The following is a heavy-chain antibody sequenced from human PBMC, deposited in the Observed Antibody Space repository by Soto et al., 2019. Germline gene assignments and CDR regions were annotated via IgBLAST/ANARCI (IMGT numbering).Heavy chain of an antibody. V-gene: IGHV1-18*01. D-gene: IGHD6-13*01. CDR1: GYTFTSYG. Sequence: GASVKVSCKASGYTFTSYGISWVRQAPGQGLEWMGWISAYNGNTNYAQKLQGRVTMTTDTSTSTAYMELRSLRSDDTAVYYCARSRPQKSAAAGKDYYYGMDVWGQGTTVTVSS. CDR3: ARSRPQKSAAAGKDYYYGMDV. J-gene: IGHJ6*02. CDR2: ISAYNGNT.